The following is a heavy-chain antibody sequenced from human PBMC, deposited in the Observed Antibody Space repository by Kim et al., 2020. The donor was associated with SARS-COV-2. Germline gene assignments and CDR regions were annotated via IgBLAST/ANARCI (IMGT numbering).Heavy chain of an antibody. Sequence: GGSLRLSCAASGFTFSSYAMSWVRQAPGKGLEWVSLISGSGDNTQYAYSVKGRFTISRDNSKDTLYLQMNSLRAEDAGVYYCAKDRGYCISTTCYESADYWGQGTLVTVSS. CDR1: GFTFSSYA. V-gene: IGHV3-23*01. CDR2: ISGSGDNT. J-gene: IGHJ4*02. CDR3: AKDRGYCISTTCYESADY. D-gene: IGHD2-2*01.